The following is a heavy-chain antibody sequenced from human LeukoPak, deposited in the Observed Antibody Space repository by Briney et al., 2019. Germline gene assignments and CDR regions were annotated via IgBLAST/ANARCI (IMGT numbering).Heavy chain of an antibody. CDR1: GFTFSSYA. CDR2: ISYDGSNK. D-gene: IGHD3-3*01. CDR3: ARSPRNYDFWSGYFDY. V-gene: IGHV3-30-3*01. Sequence: PGGSLRLSCAASGFTFSSYAMHWVRQAPGKGLEGVAVISYDGSNKYYADSVKGRFTISRDNSKNTLYLQMNSLRAEDTAVYYCARSPRNYDFWSGYFDYWGQGTLVTVSS. J-gene: IGHJ4*02.